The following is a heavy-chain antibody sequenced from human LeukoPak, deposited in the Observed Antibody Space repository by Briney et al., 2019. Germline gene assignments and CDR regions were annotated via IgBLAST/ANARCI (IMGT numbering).Heavy chain of an antibody. CDR1: GFTLSNFC. CDR3: ARGCSISGVVTRDY. Sequence: GGSPRLSCAASGFTLSNFCMTLGRQAPGKGLEWVANIRQDGSEETYVDSVGGRFTISRDNAKNSLYLQMNTLTAEETAMYYCARGCSISGVVTRDYWGQGALVTVSS. D-gene: IGHD3-3*01. CDR2: IRQDGSEE. V-gene: IGHV3-7*02. J-gene: IGHJ4*02.